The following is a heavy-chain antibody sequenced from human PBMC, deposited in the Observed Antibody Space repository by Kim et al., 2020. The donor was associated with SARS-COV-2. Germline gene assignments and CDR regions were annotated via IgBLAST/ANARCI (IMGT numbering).Heavy chain of an antibody. D-gene: IGHD3-22*01. V-gene: IGHV4-34*01. CDR1: GGSFSGYY. CDR3: ARDRYYYDSSGYRLNWFDP. CDR2: INHSGST. J-gene: IGHJ5*02. Sequence: SETLSLTCAVYGGSFSGYYWSWIRQPPGKGLEWIGEINHSGSTNYNPSLKSRVTISVDTSKNQFSLKLSSVTAADTAVYYCARDRYYYDSSGYRLNWFDPWGQGTLVTVSS.